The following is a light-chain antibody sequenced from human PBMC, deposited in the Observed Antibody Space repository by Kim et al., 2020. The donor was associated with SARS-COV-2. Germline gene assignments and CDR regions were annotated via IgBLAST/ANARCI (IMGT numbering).Light chain of an antibody. J-gene: IGLJ3*02. CDR3: AAWDDSLNVWV. V-gene: IGLV1-44*01. CDR2: GNN. Sequence: QSVLTQSPSASGTPGQRVTISCSGSSSNIGINIVSWFQQLPGTAPKLLIYGNNQRPSGVPDRFSGSKSGTSASLAISGLQSEDEADYYCAAWDDSLNVWVLGGGTQLTVL. CDR1: SSNIGINI.